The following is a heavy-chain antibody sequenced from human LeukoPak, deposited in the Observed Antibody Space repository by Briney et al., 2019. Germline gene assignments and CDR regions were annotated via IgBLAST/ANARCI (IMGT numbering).Heavy chain of an antibody. D-gene: IGHD5-18*01. Sequence: ASVKVSCKASGYTFISYYMHWVRQAPGQGLEWMGIINPSGGSTSYAQKFQGRVTMTRDTSTSTVYMELSSLRSEDTAVYYCARVGYSYGYFDYWGQGTLVTVSS. CDR1: GYTFISYY. CDR2: INPSGGST. J-gene: IGHJ4*02. V-gene: IGHV1-46*03. CDR3: ARVGYSYGYFDY.